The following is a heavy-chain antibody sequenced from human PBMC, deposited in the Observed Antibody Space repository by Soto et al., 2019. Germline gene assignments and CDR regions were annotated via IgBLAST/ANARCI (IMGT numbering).Heavy chain of an antibody. CDR2: TGGGGSDT. Sequence: DVQLLESGGGLVQPGGSLTLSCAASRFTFSDFAMSWVRQVPGKGLEWVSSTGGGGSDTYYADSVKCRFTISRDNSKNTLYLQMDGLRDEDTAIYYCAKDAVHYHGKWDWFDSWGQGTLVIVSS. V-gene: IGHV3-23*01. D-gene: IGHD1-26*01. CDR1: RFTFSDFA. J-gene: IGHJ5*01. CDR3: AKDAVHYHGKWDWFDS.